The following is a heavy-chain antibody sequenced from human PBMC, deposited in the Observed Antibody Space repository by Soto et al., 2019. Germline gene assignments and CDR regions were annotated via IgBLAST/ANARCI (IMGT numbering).Heavy chain of an antibody. V-gene: IGHV4-39*01. D-gene: IGHD3-10*01. Sequence: QLQLQESGPGLVKPSETLSLTCTVSGGSISSSSYYWGWIRQPPGKGLEWIGSIYYSGSTYYNPSLRSRVTISVDTSKNQFSLKLSSVTAADTAVYYCARLVWRVGEPRFDYWGQGTLVTVSS. J-gene: IGHJ4*02. CDR3: ARLVWRVGEPRFDY. CDR2: IYYSGST. CDR1: GGSISSSSYY.